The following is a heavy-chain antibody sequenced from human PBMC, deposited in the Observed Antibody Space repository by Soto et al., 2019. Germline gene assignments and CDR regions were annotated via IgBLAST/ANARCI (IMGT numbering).Heavy chain of an antibody. Sequence: GWSLRLSCASSVFTFISYAMHWVRQAPGKGLEWVAIISYDGSNKYYADSVKGRFTISRDNSKNTLYLQMNSLRAEDTAVYYCAREGDFEGAFDYWGQGTLVTVSS. V-gene: IGHV3-30-3*01. CDR1: VFTFISYA. D-gene: IGHD3-3*01. CDR2: ISYDGSNK. CDR3: AREGDFEGAFDY. J-gene: IGHJ4*02.